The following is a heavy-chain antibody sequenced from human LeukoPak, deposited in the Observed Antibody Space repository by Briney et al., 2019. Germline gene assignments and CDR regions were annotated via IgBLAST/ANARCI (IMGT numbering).Heavy chain of an antibody. J-gene: IGHJ4*02. CDR1: GFTFSSYG. Sequence: ERSLRLSCAASGFTFSSYGMHWVRQAPGKGLEWVAVIWYDGSNKYYADSVKGRFTISRDNSKNTLYLQMNSLRAEDTAVYYCARGQPGDPIDYWGQGTLVTVSS. D-gene: IGHD1-14*01. CDR3: ARGQPGDPIDY. V-gene: IGHV3-33*01. CDR2: IWYDGSNK.